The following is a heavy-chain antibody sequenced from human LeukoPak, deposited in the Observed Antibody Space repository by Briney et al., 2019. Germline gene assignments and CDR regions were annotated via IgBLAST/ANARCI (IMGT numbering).Heavy chain of an antibody. Sequence: GGSLRLSCAASGFTFSSYAMSWVRQAPGKGLEWVSAISGSGGSTYYADSVKGRFTISRDNSKNTLYLQMNSLRAEDTAVYYCAKGHCSSTSCYLCDYWGQGTLVTVSS. CDR3: AKGHCSSTSCYLCDY. CDR2: ISGSGGST. J-gene: IGHJ4*02. D-gene: IGHD2-2*01. V-gene: IGHV3-23*01. CDR1: GFTFSSYA.